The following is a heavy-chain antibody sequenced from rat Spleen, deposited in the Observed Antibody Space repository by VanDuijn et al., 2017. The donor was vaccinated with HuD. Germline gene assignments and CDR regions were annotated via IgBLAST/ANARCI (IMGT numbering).Heavy chain of an antibody. D-gene: IGHD1-11*01. CDR2: IWNTGGT. Sequence: QVQLKESGPGLVQPSQTLSLTCTVAGFSLTSYNVHWVRQPPGKGLEWMGIIWNTGGTRYNSALKSRLSISRDTSKSHVFLKRNSLQPEDTATYYCAREGSGGFDYWGQGVMVTVSS. CDR1: GFSLTSYN. V-gene: IGHV2-41*01. J-gene: IGHJ2*01. CDR3: AREGSGGFDY.